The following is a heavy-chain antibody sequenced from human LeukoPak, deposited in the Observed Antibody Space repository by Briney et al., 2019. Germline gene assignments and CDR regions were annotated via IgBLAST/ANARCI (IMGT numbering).Heavy chain of an antibody. J-gene: IGHJ3*02. CDR1: GFTFSSHG. D-gene: IGHD2-21*01. CDR2: ISYDGSNS. V-gene: IGHV3-30*03. Sequence: GRSLRLSCVASGFTFSSHGMHWVRQAPGKGLEWVAVISYDGSNSYYADSVKGRFTISRDNSRNTLYLQMNSLRTEDAAVYYCARGIDPTPNDVFDIWGQGTMVTVSS. CDR3: ARGIDPTPNDVFDI.